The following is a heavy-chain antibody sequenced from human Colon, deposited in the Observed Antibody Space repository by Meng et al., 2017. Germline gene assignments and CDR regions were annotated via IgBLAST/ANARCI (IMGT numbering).Heavy chain of an antibody. CDR2: IHSSGNT. Sequence: QVQLQESGPGLVKPSQTLSLPCTTSNGSINSADYYWNWIRQPPGKGPEWLGYIHSSGNTYYTPSLKSRLAMSLDTSKNQFSLRLTSVTAADTAVYYCARNPVIPDARTFDFWGQGALVTVSS. D-gene: IGHD2-2*01. CDR1: NGSINSADYY. J-gene: IGHJ4*02. V-gene: IGHV4-30-4*01. CDR3: ARNPVIPDARTFDF.